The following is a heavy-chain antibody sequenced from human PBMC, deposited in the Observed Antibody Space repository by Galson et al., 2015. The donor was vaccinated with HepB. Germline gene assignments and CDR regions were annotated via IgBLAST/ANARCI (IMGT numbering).Heavy chain of an antibody. CDR2: IYYSGST. CDR1: GGSISSYY. J-gene: IGHJ4*02. CDR3: ASSILRYFDWSPPFGY. D-gene: IGHD3-9*01. Sequence: SETLSLTCTVSGGSISSYYWSWIRQPPGKGLEWIGYIYYSGSTNYNPSLKSRVTISVDTSKNQFSLKLSSVTAADTAVYYCASSILRYFDWSPPFGYWGQGTLVTVSS. V-gene: IGHV4-59*01.